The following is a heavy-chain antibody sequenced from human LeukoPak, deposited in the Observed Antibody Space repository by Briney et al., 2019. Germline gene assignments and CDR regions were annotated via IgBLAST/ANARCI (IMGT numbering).Heavy chain of an antibody. CDR3: AKAYRETDY. CDR2: LSSSGGDT. V-gene: IGHV3-23*01. J-gene: IGHJ4*02. D-gene: IGHD4-11*01. CDR1: GFTFSNYA. Sequence: GGSLRLSCAASGFTFSNYAMSWVRQAPAKGLEWVSALSSSGGDTFYADSVKGRFTISRDNSKNTLYLQMNSLRAEDTAVYYCAKAYRETDYWGQGTLVTVSS.